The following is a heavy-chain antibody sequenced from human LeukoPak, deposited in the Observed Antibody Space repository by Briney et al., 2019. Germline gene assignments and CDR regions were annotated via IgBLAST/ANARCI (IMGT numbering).Heavy chain of an antibody. D-gene: IGHD6-19*01. CDR3: ATSPYSSGWYLYYFDY. CDR1: GGSFSGYY. CDR2: INHSGST. Sequence: SETLSLTCAVYGGSFSGYYWSWIRQPPGKGLEWIGEINHSGSTNYNPSLKSRVTISVDTSKNQFSLKLSSVTAADTAVYYCATSPYSSGWYLYYFDYWGQGTLVTVSS. V-gene: IGHV4-34*01. J-gene: IGHJ4*02.